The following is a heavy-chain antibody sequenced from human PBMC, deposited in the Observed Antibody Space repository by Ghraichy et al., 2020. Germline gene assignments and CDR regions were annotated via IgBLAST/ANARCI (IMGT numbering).Heavy chain of an antibody. D-gene: IGHD3-3*01. CDR2: INPNSGGT. CDR3: AREGPPGGLRFLGVYGMDV. CDR1: GYTFTGYY. J-gene: IGHJ6*02. Sequence: ASVKVSCKASGYTFTGYYMHWVRQAPGQGLEWMGWINPNSGGTNYAQKFQGRVTMTRDTSISTAYMELSRLRSDDTAVYYCAREGPPGGLRFLGVYGMDVWGQGTTVTVSS. V-gene: IGHV1-2*02.